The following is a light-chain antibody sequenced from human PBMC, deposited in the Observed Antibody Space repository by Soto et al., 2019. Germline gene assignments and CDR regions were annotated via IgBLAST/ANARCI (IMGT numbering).Light chain of an antibody. CDR1: QSVSSK. J-gene: IGKJ2*01. CDR3: QQYSNWPPYA. Sequence: EIMMTQSPATLSVSPGERATLSCRASQSVSSKLAWYQQKPGQAPRLLIYGASTRATDIPARFSGSGSGTDFTLTISSLQSEDFAVYYCQQYSNWPPYAFGQGTKV. V-gene: IGKV3-15*01. CDR2: GAS.